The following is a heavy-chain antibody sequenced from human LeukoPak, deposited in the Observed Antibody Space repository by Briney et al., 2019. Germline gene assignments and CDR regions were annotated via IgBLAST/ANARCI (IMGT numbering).Heavy chain of an antibody. V-gene: IGHV1-69*04. CDR1: GDTFSNFA. CDR2: IIPKFDLT. D-gene: IGHD1-1*01. Sequence: VASMKVSCKTSGDTFSNFAISWVRQAPGQGLEWMARIIPKFDLTKIAQKFEGRVTITADTSTSTVYLELSNVRSDDTAIYYCTRDQNVRGVAAGMEGWFDPWGQGTLVTVSS. J-gene: IGHJ5*02. CDR3: TRDQNVRGVAAGMEGWFDP.